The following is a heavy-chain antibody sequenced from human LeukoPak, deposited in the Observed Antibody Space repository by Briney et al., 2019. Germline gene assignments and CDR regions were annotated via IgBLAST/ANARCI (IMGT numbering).Heavy chain of an antibody. CDR1: GFTFSSYA. V-gene: IGHV3-74*01. Sequence: PGGSLRLSCAASGFTFSSYAMSWVRQAPGKGLVWLSRINSDGTITSYADSLEGRFTISRDNAKNTVYLQMNSLRAEDTAVYYCARPGVGFDYWGQGALVTVSS. CDR3: ARPGVGFDY. CDR2: INSDGTIT. J-gene: IGHJ4*02.